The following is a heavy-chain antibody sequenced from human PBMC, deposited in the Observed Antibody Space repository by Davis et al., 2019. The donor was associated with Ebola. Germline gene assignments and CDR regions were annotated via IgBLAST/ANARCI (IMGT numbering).Heavy chain of an antibody. D-gene: IGHD6-19*01. CDR3: ARETLDGRASDY. CDR1: GFTFTGYH. CDR2: INPKTTGT. J-gene: IGHJ4*02. V-gene: IGHV1-2*06. Sequence: AASVKVSCKASGFTFTGYHVHWVRQAPGQGLEWIGRINPKTTGTHYAKDFQGRVTMTRDTSISAAYMELSRLRSDDTAVYYCARETLDGRASDYWGQGTLVTVSS.